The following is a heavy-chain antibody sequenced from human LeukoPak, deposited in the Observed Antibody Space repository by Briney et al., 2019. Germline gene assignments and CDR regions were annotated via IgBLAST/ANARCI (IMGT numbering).Heavy chain of an antibody. CDR1: GYTFTDYH. J-gene: IGHJ4*02. CDR2: VNPNSGGT. Sequence: ASVKVSCEASGYTFTDYHMHWVRQAPGQGLEWMGWVNPNSGGTKYVQKFQGRVTMTRDTSISTAYMELSRLTSDDTAMYYCAREGRGDSSGYYKGYWGQGTLVTVSS. D-gene: IGHD3-22*01. V-gene: IGHV1-2*02. CDR3: AREGRGDSSGYYKGY.